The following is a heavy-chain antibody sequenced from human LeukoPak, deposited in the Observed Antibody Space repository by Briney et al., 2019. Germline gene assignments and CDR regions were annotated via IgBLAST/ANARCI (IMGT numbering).Heavy chain of an antibody. D-gene: IGHD5-18*01. CDR3: VSPRGFSYGYFDY. V-gene: IGHV4-39*01. Sequence: SETLSLTCTVSGGSISSSSAYWGWRRQPPGKGLEWIGSIYYSKNTYYNPSLKSRVIISADTSKNQFSLTLGSVSATDTAVYYCVSPRGFSYGYFDYWGQGTLVTVSS. CDR1: GGSISSSSAY. J-gene: IGHJ4*02. CDR2: IYYSKNT.